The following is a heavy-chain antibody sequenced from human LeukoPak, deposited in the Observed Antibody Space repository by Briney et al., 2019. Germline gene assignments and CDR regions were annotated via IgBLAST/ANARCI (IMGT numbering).Heavy chain of an antibody. V-gene: IGHV3-23*01. D-gene: IGHD5-12*01. Sequence: AGGSLRLSCVVSGFTFSSYGMNWVRQAPGKGLEWVSGISGDGDSTYYADSMKGRFTISRDNSKNTLYLQMNSPRAEDTAVYYCAKDGLIVATIYFDYWGQGTLVTVSS. CDR3: AKDGLIVATIYFDY. J-gene: IGHJ4*02. CDR1: GFTFSSYG. CDR2: ISGDGDST.